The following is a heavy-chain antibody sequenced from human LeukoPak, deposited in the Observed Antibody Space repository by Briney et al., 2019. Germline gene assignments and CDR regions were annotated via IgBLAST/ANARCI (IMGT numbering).Heavy chain of an antibody. Sequence: GESLKISCKGSGYSFTSYWIGWVRQMPGKGLEWMGIICPGDSDTRYSPSFQGQVTISADKSISTAYLQWSSLKASDTAMYYCARKYNWNDEGDAFDIWGQGTMVTVSS. D-gene: IGHD1-1*01. CDR2: ICPGDSDT. CDR1: GYSFTSYW. V-gene: IGHV5-51*01. CDR3: ARKYNWNDEGDAFDI. J-gene: IGHJ3*02.